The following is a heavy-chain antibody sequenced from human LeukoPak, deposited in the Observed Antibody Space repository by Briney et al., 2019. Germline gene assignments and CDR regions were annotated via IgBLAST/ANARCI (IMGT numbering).Heavy chain of an antibody. J-gene: IGHJ4*02. V-gene: IGHV4-39*07. CDR1: GGSISSSSYY. CDR2: IYYSGST. CDR3: ARDPGGFLDY. Sequence: SETLSLTCTVSGGSISSSSYYWGWIRQPPRKGLEWIGSIYYSGSTYYNPSLKSRVTISVDTSKNQFSLKLSSVTAADTAVYYCARDPGGFLDYWGQGTLVTVSS.